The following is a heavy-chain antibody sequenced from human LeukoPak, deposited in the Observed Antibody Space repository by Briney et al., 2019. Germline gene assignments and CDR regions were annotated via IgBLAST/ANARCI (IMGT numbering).Heavy chain of an antibody. CDR2: MNPNSGNT. CDR1: GYTFTSYD. V-gene: IGHV1-8*01. CDR3: AEAPLESYSSWSGFYPGFDY. D-gene: IGHD3-3*01. J-gene: IGHJ4*02. Sequence: ASVKVSCKASGYTFTSYDINWVRQATGQGLEWMGWMNPNSGNTGYAQKFQGRVTMTRNTSISTAYMELSSLRSEDTAVYYCAEAPLESYSSWSGFYPGFDYWGQGTLVTVSS.